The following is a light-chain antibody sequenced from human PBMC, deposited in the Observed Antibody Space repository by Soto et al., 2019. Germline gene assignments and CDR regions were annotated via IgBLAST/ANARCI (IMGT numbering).Light chain of an antibody. J-gene: IGKJ4*01. CDR3: QHYLTWPLA. CDR2: DAY. V-gene: IGKV3-15*01. Sequence: ELVLTQSPATLSVSPGESATLSCRASQGVGSTLAWYQQKPGRAPRLLIYDAYIRGTGIPARFSGAGSGTEFTLTISRLQSDDFAVYYCQHYLTWPLAFGGGTRVEI. CDR1: QGVGST.